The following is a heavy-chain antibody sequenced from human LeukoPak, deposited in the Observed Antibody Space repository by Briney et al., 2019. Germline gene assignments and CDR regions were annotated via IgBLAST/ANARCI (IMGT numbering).Heavy chain of an antibody. Sequence: SQTLSLTCTVSGGSISSGGYYWSWIRQHPGKGLEWIGYIYYSGSTNYNPSLKSRVTISVDTSKNQFSLKLSSVTAADTAVYYCARSPLAPVLYGSGSYAYYYYGMDVWGKGTTVTVSS. CDR3: ARSPLAPVLYGSGSYAYYYYGMDV. D-gene: IGHD3-10*01. J-gene: IGHJ6*04. CDR2: IYYSGST. CDR1: GGSISSGGYY. V-gene: IGHV4-31*03.